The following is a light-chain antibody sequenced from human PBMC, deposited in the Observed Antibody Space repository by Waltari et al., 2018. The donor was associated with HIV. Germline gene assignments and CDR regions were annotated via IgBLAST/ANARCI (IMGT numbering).Light chain of an antibody. V-gene: IGLV10-54*04. CDR1: DDDVGNEG. J-gene: IGLJ3*02. CDR2: RNN. Sequence: QAGLTQPPAVSQALGQTATLSCTGGDDDVGNEGAVWLQQLQGLHPNLLSYRNNNRASGVSHKFSAARAGNTIYLTIAGLQPEDEADYYCAAWDGRLSGWVFGGGTKLTVL. CDR3: AAWDGRLSGWV.